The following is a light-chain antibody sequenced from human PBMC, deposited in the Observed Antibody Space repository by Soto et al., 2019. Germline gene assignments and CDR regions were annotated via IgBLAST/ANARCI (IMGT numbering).Light chain of an antibody. Sequence: EIVLTQSPATLSLSPGERATLSCRASQSVNSYLAWYQQKPGQPPRLLIYDASTRATGIPARFSGSGSGTDFTLTISSLEPEDFAVYYCQQYNNWPPWTFGQGTKVDIK. J-gene: IGKJ1*01. CDR2: DAS. V-gene: IGKV3-11*01. CDR1: QSVNSY. CDR3: QQYNNWPPWT.